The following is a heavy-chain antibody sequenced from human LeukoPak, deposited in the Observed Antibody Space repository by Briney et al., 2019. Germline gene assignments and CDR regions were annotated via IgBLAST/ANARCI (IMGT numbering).Heavy chain of an antibody. J-gene: IGHJ4*02. CDR1: GGSFSGYY. D-gene: IGHD6-13*01. V-gene: IGHV4-34*01. Sequence: PSETLSLTCAVYGGSFSGYYWSWIRQLPGKGLEWIGEINHSGSTNYNPSLKSRVTISVDTSKNQFSLKLSSVTAADTAVYYCARGRQPRSAHALPGYWGQGTLVTVSS. CDR2: INHSGST. CDR3: ARGRQPRSAHALPGY.